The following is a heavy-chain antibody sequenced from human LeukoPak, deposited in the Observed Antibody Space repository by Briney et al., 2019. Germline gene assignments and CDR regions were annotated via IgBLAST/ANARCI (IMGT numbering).Heavy chain of an antibody. Sequence: SETLSLTCTVSGGSISSSSYYWGWIRQPPGKGLEWIGSIYYSGSTYYNPSLKSRVTTSVDTSKNQFSLKLSSVTAADTAVYYCARLSTGKRYYYDSSGYYTNFDYWGQGTLVTVSS. CDR1: GGSISSSSYY. D-gene: IGHD3-22*01. J-gene: IGHJ4*02. V-gene: IGHV4-39*01. CDR2: IYYSGST. CDR3: ARLSTGKRYYYDSSGYYTNFDY.